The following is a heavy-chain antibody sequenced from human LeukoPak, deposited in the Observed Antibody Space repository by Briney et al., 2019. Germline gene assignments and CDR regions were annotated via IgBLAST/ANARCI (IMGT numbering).Heavy chain of an antibody. CDR3: ARAALARRGVIVIDYFDY. V-gene: IGHV1-8*03. CDR2: MNPNSGNT. CDR1: GYTFTSYD. D-gene: IGHD3-16*02. Sequence: GASVKVSCKASGYTFTSYDINRVRQATGQGLEWMGWMNPNSGNTGYAQKFQGRVTITRNTSISTAYMELSSLRSEDTAVYYCARAALARRGVIVIDYFDYWGQGTLVTVSS. J-gene: IGHJ4*02.